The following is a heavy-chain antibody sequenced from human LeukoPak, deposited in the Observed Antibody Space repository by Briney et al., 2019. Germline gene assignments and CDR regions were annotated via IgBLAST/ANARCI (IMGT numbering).Heavy chain of an antibody. D-gene: IGHD1-20*01. V-gene: IGHV4-59*01. CDR1: GGSISSYY. Sequence: SETLSLTCTVSGGSISSYYWSWIRQPPGKGLEWIGYIYYSGSTNYNPSLKSRVTISVDTSKNQFYLKLSSVTAADTAVYYCARERGLYNWNPYYMDVWGKGTTVTVSS. CDR3: ARERGLYNWNPYYMDV. CDR2: IYYSGST. J-gene: IGHJ6*03.